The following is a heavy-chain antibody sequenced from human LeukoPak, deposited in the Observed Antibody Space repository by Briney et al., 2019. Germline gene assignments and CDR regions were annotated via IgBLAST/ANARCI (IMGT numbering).Heavy chain of an antibody. D-gene: IGHD4-17*01. CDR3: ARGSDYGENNWFDP. Sequence: SVKVSCKASGGTFSSYAISWVRQAPGQGLEWMGRIIPIFGIANYAQKFQGRVTITADESTSTAYMELSSLRSEDTAVYYCARGSDYGENNWFDPWGQGTLVTVSS. CDR1: GGTFSSYA. V-gene: IGHV1-69*13. J-gene: IGHJ5*02. CDR2: IIPIFGIA.